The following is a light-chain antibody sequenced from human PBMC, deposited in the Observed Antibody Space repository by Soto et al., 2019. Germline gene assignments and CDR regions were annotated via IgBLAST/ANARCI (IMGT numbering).Light chain of an antibody. CDR1: QSVSSS. Sequence: EIVMTQSPATLSVSPGERVTLYCRASQSVSSSLAWYQQKPGQAPRLLIYGASTRATGIPARFSGSGSGTEFTLTISSLQSEDFAVYYCQQYNNWPPFTFGPGTKVDIK. J-gene: IGKJ3*01. CDR2: GAS. V-gene: IGKV3-15*01. CDR3: QQYNNWPPFT.